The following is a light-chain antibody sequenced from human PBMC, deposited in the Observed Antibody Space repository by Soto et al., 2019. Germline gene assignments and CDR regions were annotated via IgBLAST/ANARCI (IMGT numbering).Light chain of an antibody. J-gene: IGLJ1*01. CDR1: SSNIGNNY. V-gene: IGLV1-51*01. Sequence: QPVLTQPPSVSAAPGQTVTISCSGSSSNIGNNYVSWYQQLPGTAPKLLIYDNNKRPSGIPDRFSGSKSGTSATLGITGLQTGDEADYYCGTWDSSLSAGVVFGTGTKVTVL. CDR2: DNN. CDR3: GTWDSSLSAGVV.